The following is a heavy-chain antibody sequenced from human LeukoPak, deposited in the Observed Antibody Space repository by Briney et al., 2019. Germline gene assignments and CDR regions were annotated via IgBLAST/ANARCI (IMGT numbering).Heavy chain of an antibody. V-gene: IGHV3-21*01. CDR2: ISTSGSYI. Sequence: GGSLRLSCAASGFTFSSYSMNSVRQAPGKGLEWVSYISTSGSYIYYSDSVKGRFTMSRDNAKNSLYLQMNGLRAEDTAVYYCARDARGHHAFDIGGQGTMVTVSS. CDR1: GFTFSSYS. J-gene: IGHJ3*02. CDR3: ARDARGHHAFDI. D-gene: IGHD3-16*01.